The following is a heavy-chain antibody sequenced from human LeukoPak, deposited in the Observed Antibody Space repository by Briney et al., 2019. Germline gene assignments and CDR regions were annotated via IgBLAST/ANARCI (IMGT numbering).Heavy chain of an antibody. J-gene: IGHJ2*01. Sequence: ASVKVSCKAAGDTISAYSLDWVRQAPGQGLEWMGGIIPIFGTANYAQKFQGRVTITADKSTSTAYMELSSLRSEDTAMYYCARLRGDYCFDLWGRGTLVTVSS. V-gene: IGHV1-69*06. CDR2: IIPIFGTA. CDR3: ARLRGDYCFDL. D-gene: IGHD4-17*01. CDR1: GDTISAYS.